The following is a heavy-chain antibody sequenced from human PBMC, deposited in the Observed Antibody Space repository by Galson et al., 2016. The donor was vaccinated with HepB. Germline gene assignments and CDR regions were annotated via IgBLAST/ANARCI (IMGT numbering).Heavy chain of an antibody. Sequence: PALVKPTQTLTLTCTFSGFSLTTNVGVGWIRQPPGKALEWLAMIYWDDDKRYSPSLKSRLSVTKDTSKTQVFFTMSNMDPVDTATYYCSHRRESVVVFGGWFDSWGQGILVTVSS. D-gene: IGHD2-2*01. J-gene: IGHJ5*01. CDR1: GFSLTTNVG. CDR3: SHRRESVVVFGGWFDS. CDR2: IYWDDDK. V-gene: IGHV2-5*02.